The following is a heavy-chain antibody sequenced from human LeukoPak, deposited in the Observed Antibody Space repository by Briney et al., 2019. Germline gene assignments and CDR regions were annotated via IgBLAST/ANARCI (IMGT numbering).Heavy chain of an antibody. CDR2: ISWNSGSI. CDR1: GFTFDNYA. J-gene: IGHJ6*02. V-gene: IGHV3-9*01. D-gene: IGHD4/OR15-4a*01. Sequence: GGSLRLSCAASGFTFDNYAMPWVRQAPGKGLEWVSGISWNSGSIGYADSVKGRFTISRDNAKNSLYLQMDSLRAEDTALYYCAKDIRADYWDGMDVWGQGTTVTVSS. CDR3: AKDIRADYWDGMDV.